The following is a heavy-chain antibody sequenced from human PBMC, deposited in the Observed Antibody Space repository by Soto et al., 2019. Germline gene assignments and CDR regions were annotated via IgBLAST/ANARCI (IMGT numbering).Heavy chain of an antibody. V-gene: IGHV1-18*01. Sequence: ASVKVSCKASGYTFTSYGISWVRQAPGQGLEWMGWISAYNGNTNYAQKLQGRVTMTTDTSTSTAYMELRSLRSDDTAVYYCARIWDSYGDVRGDAFDIWGQGTMVTVSS. J-gene: IGHJ3*02. CDR2: ISAYNGNT. CDR1: GYTFTSYG. CDR3: ARIWDSYGDVRGDAFDI. D-gene: IGHD3-10*01.